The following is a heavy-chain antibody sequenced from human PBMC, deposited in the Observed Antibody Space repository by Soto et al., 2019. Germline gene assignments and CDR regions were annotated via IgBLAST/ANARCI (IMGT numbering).Heavy chain of an antibody. Sequence: GGSLRLSCAASGFTFSDYYMSWIRQAPGKGLEWVSYISSSSSYTNYADSVKGRFTVSRDNARNTLHLQMNSLRAEDTAVYYCATAEVDYWGPGTLVTVSS. CDR1: GFTFSDYY. CDR3: ATAEVDY. J-gene: IGHJ4*02. CDR2: ISSSSSYT. V-gene: IGHV3-11*06.